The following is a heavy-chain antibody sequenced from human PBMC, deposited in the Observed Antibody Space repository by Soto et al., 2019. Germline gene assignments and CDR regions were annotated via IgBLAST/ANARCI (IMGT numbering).Heavy chain of an antibody. CDR1: GGSISSYY. CDR2: IYYSGST. J-gene: IGHJ6*02. D-gene: IGHD3-10*01. V-gene: IGHV4-59*01. CDR3: ARGLGVRPDYYYYYYGMDV. Sequence: SETLSLTCTVSGGSISSYYWSWIRQPPGKGLEWIGYIYYSGSTNYNPSLKSRVTISVDTSKNQFSLKLSSVTAADTAVYYCARGLGVRPDYYYYYYGMDVWGQGTTVTVSS.